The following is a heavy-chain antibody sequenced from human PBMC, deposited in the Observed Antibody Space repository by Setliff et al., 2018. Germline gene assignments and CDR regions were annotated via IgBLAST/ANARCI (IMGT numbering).Heavy chain of an antibody. D-gene: IGHD5-12*01. J-gene: IGHJ3*01. CDR2: ISPYTDGT. CDR1: GYNFRGHG. CDR3: ARSSRSGYYHQRDSFDP. Sequence: ASVKVSCKISGYNFRGHGINWVRQAPGQGPEWLGWISPYTDGTSYADNFQDRVTMTTDTSTNTAYLEVRNLESDDTATYYCARSSRSGYYHQRDSFDPWGQGTRVTVSS. V-gene: IGHV1-18*01.